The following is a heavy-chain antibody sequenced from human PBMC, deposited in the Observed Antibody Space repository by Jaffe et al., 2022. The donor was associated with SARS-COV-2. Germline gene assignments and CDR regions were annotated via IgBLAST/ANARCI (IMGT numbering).Heavy chain of an antibody. CDR3: ARDMGGHYYDSSGYYNDDY. Sequence: EVQLVESGGGLVKPGGSLRLSCAASGFTFSSYSMNWVRQAPGKGLEWVSSISSSSSYIYYADSVKGRFTISRDNAKNSLYLQMNSLRAEDTAVYYCARDMGGHYYDSSGYYNDDYWGQGTLVTVSS. CDR2: ISSSSSYI. CDR1: GFTFSSYS. V-gene: IGHV3-21*01. D-gene: IGHD3-22*01. J-gene: IGHJ4*02.